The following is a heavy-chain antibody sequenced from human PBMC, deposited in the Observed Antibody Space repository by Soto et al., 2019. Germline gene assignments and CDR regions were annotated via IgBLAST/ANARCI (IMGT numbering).Heavy chain of an antibody. V-gene: IGHV3-33*01. J-gene: IGHJ4*02. Sequence: QVQLVESGGGVVQPGRSLRLSCAASGFIFSNSLMHWVRQAPGKGLEWVAVIWEDGSEEYYADSVKGRFTISRDNSMNTLYRKMDRLRFDDRAIYYGAGEPGGSVFGLASGGRGTRVTVS. CDR2: IWEDGSEE. CDR3: AGEPGGSVFGLAS. CDR1: GFIFSNSL. D-gene: IGHD3-10*01.